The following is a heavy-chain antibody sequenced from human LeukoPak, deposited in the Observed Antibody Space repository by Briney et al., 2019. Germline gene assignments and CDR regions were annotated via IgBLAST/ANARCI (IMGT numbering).Heavy chain of an antibody. CDR3: ARVVEATKAFDI. CDR1: GGSTSSYY. J-gene: IGHJ3*02. V-gene: IGHV4-4*07. D-gene: IGHD1-26*01. Sequence: SETLSLTCTVSGGSTSSYYWSWIRQPAGKGLEWIGRIYTSGSTNYSPSLKSRVTMSVDTSKNQFSLKLSSVTAADTAVYYCARVVEATKAFDIWGQGTMVTVSS. CDR2: IYTSGST.